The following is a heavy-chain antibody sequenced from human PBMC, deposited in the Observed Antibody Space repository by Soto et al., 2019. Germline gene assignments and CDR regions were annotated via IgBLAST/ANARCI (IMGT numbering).Heavy chain of an antibody. CDR1: GFTFSSYA. CDR2: ISGSGGST. CDR3: ANWGLCSGGSCHFHDSRTFDY. J-gene: IGHJ4*02. V-gene: IGHV3-23*01. D-gene: IGHD2-15*01. Sequence: GGSLRLSCAASGFTFSSYAMSWVRQAPGKGLEWVSAISGSGGSTYYADSVKGRFTISRDNSKNTLYLQMNSLRAEDTAVYYCANWGLCSGGSCHFHDSRTFDYWGQGTLVTVSS.